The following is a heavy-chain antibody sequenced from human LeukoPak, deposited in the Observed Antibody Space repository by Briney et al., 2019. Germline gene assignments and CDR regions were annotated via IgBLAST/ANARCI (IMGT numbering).Heavy chain of an antibody. D-gene: IGHD3-3*01. CDR2: MNPNSGNT. CDR3: ARVPKGITIFGVVIKTVDYGMDV. CDR1: GYTFTSYD. Sequence: GASVTVSCKASGYTFTSYDINWVRQATGQGLEWMGWMNPNSGNTGYAQKFQGRVTMTRNTSISTAYMELSSLRSEDTAVYYCARVPKGITIFGVVIKTVDYGMDVWGQGTTVTVSS. V-gene: IGHV1-8*01. J-gene: IGHJ6*02.